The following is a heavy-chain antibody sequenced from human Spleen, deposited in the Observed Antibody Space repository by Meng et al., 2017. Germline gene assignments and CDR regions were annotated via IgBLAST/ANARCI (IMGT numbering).Heavy chain of an antibody. Sequence: SETLSLTCAVSGYSISSGYYWGWIRQPPGKGLEWIGSIYHSGSTYYNPSLKSRVTISVDTSKNQFSLKLSSVTAADTAVYYCARDPFRYGGYGWFDPWGQGTLVT. CDR2: IYHSGST. V-gene: IGHV4-38-2*02. D-gene: IGHD5-12*01. CDR1: GYSISSGYY. J-gene: IGHJ5*02. CDR3: ARDPFRYGGYGWFDP.